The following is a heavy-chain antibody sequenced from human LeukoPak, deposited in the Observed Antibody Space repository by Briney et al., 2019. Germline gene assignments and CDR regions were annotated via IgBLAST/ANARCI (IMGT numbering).Heavy chain of an antibody. CDR3: ARAGSTNSFDP. CDR2: ISYDGGNK. J-gene: IGHJ5*02. Sequence: GGSLRLSCVGSGFTFITYALHWVRQAPGKGPEWVAVISYDGGNKFYADSVKGRFTISRDNSKNTLYLQMNSLEIEDTAVYYCARAGSTNSFDPWGQGTLVTVSS. CDR1: GFTFITYA. D-gene: IGHD2-8*01. V-gene: IGHV3-30-3*01.